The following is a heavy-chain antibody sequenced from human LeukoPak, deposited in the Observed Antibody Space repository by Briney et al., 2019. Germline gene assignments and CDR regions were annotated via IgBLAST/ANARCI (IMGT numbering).Heavy chain of an antibody. CDR3: ARDQDYYDSSGPTNWFDP. Sequence: PGGSLRLSCAASGFTFSSYSMNWVRQAPRKGLEWVSSISSSSSYIYYADSVKGRFTISRDNAKNSLYLQMNSLRAEDTAVYYCARDQDYYDSSGPTNWFDPWGQGALVTVSS. V-gene: IGHV3-21*01. CDR1: GFTFSSYS. CDR2: ISSSSSYI. D-gene: IGHD3-22*01. J-gene: IGHJ5*02.